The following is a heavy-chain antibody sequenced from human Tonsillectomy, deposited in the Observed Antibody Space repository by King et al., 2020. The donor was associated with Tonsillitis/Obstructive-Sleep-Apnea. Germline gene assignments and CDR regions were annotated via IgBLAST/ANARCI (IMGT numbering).Heavy chain of an antibody. CDR1: GYSFTSYW. CDR2: IDPTDSYN. D-gene: IGHD2-2*02. V-gene: IGHV5-10-1*03. Sequence: DVQLVESGAEVKKPGESLKISCKGSGYSFTSYWISWVRQMPGKGLEWMGRIDPTDSYNNYSPSFQGHVTIPADKSISTAYLQWSSLKSSDTAMYYCARVDSSSATCYTEYWFDLWGQGTLFTVSS. CDR3: ARVDSSSATCYTEYWFDL. J-gene: IGHJ5*02.